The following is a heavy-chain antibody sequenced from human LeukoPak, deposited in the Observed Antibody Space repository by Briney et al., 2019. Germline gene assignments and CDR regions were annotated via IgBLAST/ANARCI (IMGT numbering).Heavy chain of an antibody. CDR2: MSYDGTNS. V-gene: IGHV3-30*18. CDR3: AKGGDHNYFGS. J-gene: IGHJ4*02. D-gene: IGHD1-14*01. Sequence: GRSLRLSCAASGFTFSIYGMYWVRQAPGKGLEWVAAMSYDGTNSYYADSVKGRFTISRDNSKNTVYLQMNSLRAEDTAVYYCAKGGDHNYFGSWGQGTLVTVSS. CDR1: GFTFSIYG.